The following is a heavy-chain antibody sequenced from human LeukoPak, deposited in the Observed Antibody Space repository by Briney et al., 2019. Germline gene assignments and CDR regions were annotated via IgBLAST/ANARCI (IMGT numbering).Heavy chain of an antibody. J-gene: IGHJ4*02. Sequence: GGSLRLSCVASGFTFSVYWMAWVSQAPGKGLEWVANIKGDGSEKNYVDSVKGRFTISRDNAKNSLYLQMNSLRDEDTAVYYCAAGREWGDYWDQGILVTVSS. CDR1: GFTFSVYW. V-gene: IGHV3-7*05. CDR3: AAGREWGDY. D-gene: IGHD6-6*01. CDR2: IKGDGSEK.